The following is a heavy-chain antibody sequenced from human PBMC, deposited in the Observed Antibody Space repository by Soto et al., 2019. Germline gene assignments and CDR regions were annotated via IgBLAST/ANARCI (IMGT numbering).Heavy chain of an antibody. CDR1: GYSFTAFY. V-gene: IGHV1-2*02. D-gene: IGHD5-12*01. CDR2: INSNRGAT. J-gene: IGHJ4*02. Sequence: QVQLVQSGAEVKNPGASVKVSCKASGYSFTAFYMHWVRQAPGQGLEWMGWINSNRGATKYAPKFQGRVTMTRDTSVNTAYREVSLLTSDDTAVYYCARDRGQHSGYDWGQGTLVTVSS. CDR3: ARDRGQHSGYD.